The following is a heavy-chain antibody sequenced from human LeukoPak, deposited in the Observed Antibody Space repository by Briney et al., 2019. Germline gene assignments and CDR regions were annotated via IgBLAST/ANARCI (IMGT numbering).Heavy chain of an antibody. Sequence: PSETLSLTCAVSGGSFSGYYWTWIRQPPGKGLEWIGEINHSGSANYNPSLKSRVTISLDTSKNQFSLKLSSVTAADTAVYYCESGQGTVTTHWGQGPLVTVSS. CDR1: GGSFSGYY. V-gene: IGHV4-34*01. CDR3: ESGQGTVTTH. J-gene: IGHJ4*02. D-gene: IGHD4-17*01. CDR2: INHSGSA.